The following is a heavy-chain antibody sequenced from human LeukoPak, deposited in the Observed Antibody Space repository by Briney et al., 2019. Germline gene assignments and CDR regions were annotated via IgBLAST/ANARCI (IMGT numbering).Heavy chain of an antibody. CDR2: ISSSSSYI. CDR1: GFTFSSYS. CDR3: ARSLMTAFGGRAFDI. D-gene: IGHD3-10*01. Sequence: PGGSLRLSCAGSGFTFSSYSMNWVRQAPGKGLEWVSSISSSSSYIYYADSVKGRFTISRDNAKNSLFLQMNSLRAEDTAVYYCARSLMTAFGGRAFDIWGQGTMVTVSS. J-gene: IGHJ3*02. V-gene: IGHV3-21*01.